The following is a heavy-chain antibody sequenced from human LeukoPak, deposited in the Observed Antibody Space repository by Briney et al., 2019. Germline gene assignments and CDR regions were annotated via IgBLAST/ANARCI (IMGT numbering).Heavy chain of an antibody. J-gene: IGHJ6*03. CDR2: IYYSGTT. D-gene: IGHD3-3*01. CDR1: GGSISSYY. Sequence: LETLSLTCTVSGGSISSYYWSWIRQPPGKGLEWIGYIYYSGTTNYNPSLESRVTISVATTKNPFSLSLSSVTAAQTAVYYRARDQYDFGSGDYYYYMDVWGQGTTVTVSS. CDR3: ARDQYDFGSGDYYYYMDV. V-gene: IGHV4-59*01.